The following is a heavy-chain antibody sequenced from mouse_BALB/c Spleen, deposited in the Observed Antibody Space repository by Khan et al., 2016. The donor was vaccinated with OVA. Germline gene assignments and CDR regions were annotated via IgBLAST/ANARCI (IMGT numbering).Heavy chain of an antibody. D-gene: IGHD4-1*01. CDR2: IDPDNGDT. CDR3: TTGWSYAMDY. Sequence: EVQLQESGADLVRSGASVKLSCIASGFNIRHYYLHWVKQRPEQGLEWIGWIDPDNGDTEYDPKFQGKATMTADTSSNTAYLQLSSLTSEDTAVYYCTTGWSYAMDYRGQGTSVTVSS. CDR1: GFNIRHYY. J-gene: IGHJ4*01. V-gene: IGHV14-4*02.